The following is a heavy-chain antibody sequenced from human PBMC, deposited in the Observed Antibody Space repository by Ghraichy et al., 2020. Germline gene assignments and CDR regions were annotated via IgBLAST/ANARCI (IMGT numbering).Heavy chain of an antibody. D-gene: IGHD2-15*01. CDR3: LRGRHCSGDSCYDAFDL. CDR2: INSDGSSA. J-gene: IGHJ3*01. V-gene: IGHV3-74*01. Sequence: GGSLRLSCAASGFTFSTYWMHWVRQAPGKGLVWVSRINSDGSSASYADSVKGRFTISRDNAKNTLYLQMNSLSAEDTAVYYCLRGRHCSGDSCYDAFDLWGQGTMVTVSS. CDR1: GFTFSTYW.